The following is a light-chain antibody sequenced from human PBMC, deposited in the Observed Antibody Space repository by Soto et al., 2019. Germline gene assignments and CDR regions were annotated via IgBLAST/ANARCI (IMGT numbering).Light chain of an antibody. CDR2: EVN. Sequence: QSALTQPPSASGSPGQSVTISCTGTSSDVGAYNYVSWYQQHPGKAPKLMIYEVNKRPSGVPDRFSGSKSGNTASLTVSGLQAEDEADYFCRSYVGNNNLVFGGGTKLTVL. J-gene: IGLJ2*01. V-gene: IGLV2-8*01. CDR1: SSDVGAYNY. CDR3: RSYVGNNNLV.